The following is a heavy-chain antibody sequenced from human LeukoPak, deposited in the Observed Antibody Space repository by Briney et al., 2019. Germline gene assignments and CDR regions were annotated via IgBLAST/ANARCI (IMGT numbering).Heavy chain of an antibody. CDR3: AGGAGGDAFDI. Sequence: PSETLSLTCTVSGGSISSYYWSWIRQPAGKGLEWIGEIHHSGSTNYNPSLKSRVTISVDTSKNQFSLKLSSVTAADTAVYYCAGGAGGDAFDIWGQGTMVTVSS. J-gene: IGHJ3*02. CDR1: GGSISSYY. CDR2: IHHSGST. V-gene: IGHV4-34*01. D-gene: IGHD3-10*01.